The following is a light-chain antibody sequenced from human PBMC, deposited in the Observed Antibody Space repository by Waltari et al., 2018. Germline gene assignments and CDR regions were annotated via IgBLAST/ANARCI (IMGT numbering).Light chain of an antibody. CDR1: QTMSTC. Sequence: DIQLTQSPSSLSASVGDRVTITCRASQTMSTCLNWYQHKPGKAPELLVYAASTLQSGVPSRFSGSGSGTDFTLTITGLLPEDFATYYCQQTYIMPLSFGGGTKLEIK. V-gene: IGKV1-39*01. CDR3: QQTYIMPLS. J-gene: IGKJ4*01. CDR2: AAS.